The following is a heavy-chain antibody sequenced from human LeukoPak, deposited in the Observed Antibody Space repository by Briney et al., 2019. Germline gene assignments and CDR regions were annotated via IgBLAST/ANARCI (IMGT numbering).Heavy chain of an antibody. D-gene: IGHD5-18*01. Sequence: GGSLRLSCAASGFTFSSYAMHWVRQAPGKGLEWVAAISYDGSNKYSADSVKGRFTISRDNSKNTLYLQMNSLRADDTAVYYCARVDAAMPDAFDIWGQGTTVTVSS. CDR2: ISYDGSNK. CDR1: GFTFSSYA. J-gene: IGHJ3*02. V-gene: IGHV3-30*04. CDR3: ARVDAAMPDAFDI.